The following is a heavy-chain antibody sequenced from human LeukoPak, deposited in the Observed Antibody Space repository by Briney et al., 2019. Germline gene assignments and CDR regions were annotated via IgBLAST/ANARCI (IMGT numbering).Heavy chain of an antibody. V-gene: IGHV3-30*04. CDR3: ARDDAVPAAPFGY. CDR2: ISYDGSNK. D-gene: IGHD2-2*01. Sequence: PGGSLRLSCAASGFTFSSYAMHWVRQAPGKGLEWVAVISYDGSNKYYADSVKGRFTISRDNSKNTLYLQMNSLRAEDTAVYYCARDDAVPAAPFGYWGQGTLVTVSS. CDR1: GFTFSSYA. J-gene: IGHJ4*02.